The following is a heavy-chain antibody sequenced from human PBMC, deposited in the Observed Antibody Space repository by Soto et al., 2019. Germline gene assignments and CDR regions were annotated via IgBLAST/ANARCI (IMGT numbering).Heavy chain of an antibody. J-gene: IGHJ6*02. V-gene: IGHV4-61*05. D-gene: IGHD2-15*01. CDR1: GASISSGYYY. Sequence: SETLSLTCSVSGASISSGYYYWGWIRQPPGKGLEWIGYIYYSGSTNYNPSLKSRVTISVDTSKNQFSLRLSSVTAADTAVYHCARQMFIGGMDVWGQGTTVTVS. CDR2: IYYSGST. CDR3: ARQMFIGGMDV.